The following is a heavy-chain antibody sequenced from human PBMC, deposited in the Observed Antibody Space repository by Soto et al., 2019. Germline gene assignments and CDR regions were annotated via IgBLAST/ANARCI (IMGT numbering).Heavy chain of an antibody. Sequence: PGGSLRLSCVASGFIFSDYAMTWVRQAPGKGLQWVATISASGGNIEYADSLKGRFTISRDNSKNSVYLQLSGLTADDTAVHYCAKVAGGLGYFDLWGRGTPVTVSS. D-gene: IGHD3-16*01. CDR1: GFIFSDYA. J-gene: IGHJ2*01. CDR2: ISASGGNI. V-gene: IGHV3-23*01. CDR3: AKVAGGLGYFDL.